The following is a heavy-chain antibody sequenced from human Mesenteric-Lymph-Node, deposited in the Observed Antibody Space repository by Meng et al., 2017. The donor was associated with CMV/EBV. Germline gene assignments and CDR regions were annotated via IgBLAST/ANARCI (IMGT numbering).Heavy chain of an antibody. CDR3: ASPTGDSFDY. CDR1: GGSINSGSYY. J-gene: IGHJ4*02. D-gene: IGHD7-27*01. V-gene: IGHV4-39*07. CDR2: VYYSGST. Sequence: SETLSLTCTVSGGSINSGSYYWGWIRQPPGKGLEWIGSVYYSGSTYYNPSVESRVTVSVDRSGNQFSLKLTSVTAADTAVYYCASPTGDSFDYWGQGTLVTVSS.